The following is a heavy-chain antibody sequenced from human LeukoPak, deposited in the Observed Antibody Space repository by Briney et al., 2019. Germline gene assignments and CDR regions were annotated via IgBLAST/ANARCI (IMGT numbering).Heavy chain of an antibody. CDR1: GFTFNSYS. J-gene: IGHJ4*02. CDR2: ISSSSSHM. Sequence: GGSLRLSCAGSGFTFNSYSMYWVRQAPGKGLEWVSSISSSSSHMFYADSVKGRFTISRDNSKNTLYLQMDSLRAEDTAVYYCALGRALNWGQGTLVTVSS. CDR3: ALGRALN. V-gene: IGHV3-21*04. D-gene: IGHD1-26*01.